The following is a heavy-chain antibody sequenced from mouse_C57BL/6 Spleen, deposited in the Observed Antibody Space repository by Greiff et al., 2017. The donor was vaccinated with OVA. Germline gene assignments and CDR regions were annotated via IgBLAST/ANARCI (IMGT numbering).Heavy chain of an antibody. V-gene: IGHV1-82*01. J-gene: IGHJ4*01. Sequence: QVQLQQSGPELVKPGASVKISCKASGYAFSSSWMNWVKQRPGKGLEWIGRIYPGDGDTNYNGKFKGKATLTADKSSSTAYMQLSSLTSEDSAVYFCARGGLRYYAMDYWGQGTSVTVSS. CDR2: IYPGDGDT. CDR3: ARGGLRYYAMDY. CDR1: GYAFSSSW. D-gene: IGHD2-4*01.